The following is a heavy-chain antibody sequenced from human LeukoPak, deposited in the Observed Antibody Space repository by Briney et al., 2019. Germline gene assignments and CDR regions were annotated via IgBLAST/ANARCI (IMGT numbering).Heavy chain of an antibody. V-gene: IGHV4-59*01. D-gene: IGHD3-10*01. J-gene: IGHJ4*02. CDR1: GGSISSYY. CDR3: ARVGYGSAY. CDR2: IYYSGST. Sequence: KPSETLSLTCTVSGGSISSYYWSWIRQPPGKGLEWVGYIYYSGSTNYNPSLKSRVTISVDTSKNQFSLKLSSVTAADTAVYYCARVGYGSAYWGQGTLVTVSS.